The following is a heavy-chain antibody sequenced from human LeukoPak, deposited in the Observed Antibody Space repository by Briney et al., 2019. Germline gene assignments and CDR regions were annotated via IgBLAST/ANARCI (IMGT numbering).Heavy chain of an antibody. V-gene: IGHV4-61*02. J-gene: IGHJ4*02. CDR3: ARGNPLDY. CDR1: GGSMSSGSYY. D-gene: IGHD1-14*01. Sequence: SQTLSLTCILYGGSMSSGSYYWNWIRQPAGKGLEWIGRIYTSESTNYNPSLKSRVTTSLDASKKQFSLKLTSVPAAGSAVYYCARGNPLDYWGQGTLVTVSS. CDR2: IYTSEST.